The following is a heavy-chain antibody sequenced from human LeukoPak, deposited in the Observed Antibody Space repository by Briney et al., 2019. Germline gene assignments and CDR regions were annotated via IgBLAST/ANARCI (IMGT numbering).Heavy chain of an antibody. D-gene: IGHD2-2*01. Sequence: SETLSLTCTVSGGSISSSSYYWGWIRQPPGKGLEWIGSTYYSGSTYYNPSLKSRVTISVDTSKNQFSLKLSSVTAADTAVYYCARPAWDIVVVPAAKNDAFDIWGQGTMVTVSS. V-gene: IGHV4-39*01. J-gene: IGHJ3*02. CDR1: GGSISSSSYY. CDR2: TYYSGST. CDR3: ARPAWDIVVVPAAKNDAFDI.